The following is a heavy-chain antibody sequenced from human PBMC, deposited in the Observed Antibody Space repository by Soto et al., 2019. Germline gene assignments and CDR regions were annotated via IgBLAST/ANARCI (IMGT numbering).Heavy chain of an antibody. Sequence: EVHRGESGGGLVQPGGSLKLSCAASGFTISGTDVHWVRQASGKGLEWVGRMTSKINNYATLYAASVKGRFTISRDDSENTAFLQMNSLKTEDTAVYYCIRLTAIGVEEGSWGQGTLVTVSP. D-gene: IGHD6-19*01. CDR1: GFTISGTD. CDR2: MTSKINNYAT. J-gene: IGHJ5*02. CDR3: IRLTAIGVEEGS. V-gene: IGHV3-73*01.